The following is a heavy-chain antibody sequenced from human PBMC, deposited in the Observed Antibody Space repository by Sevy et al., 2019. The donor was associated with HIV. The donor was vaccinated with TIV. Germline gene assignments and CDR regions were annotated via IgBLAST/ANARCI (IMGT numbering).Heavy chain of an antibody. V-gene: IGHV3-48*01. Sequence: GGSLRLSCAASGFTFSTYSMNWVRQAPGKGLEWISYISSSSSTIYYADPVEGRFTISRDNAKNSLYLQMSSLRAEDTAVYYCARDRTVMWFDPWGQGTLVTVSS. CDR2: ISSSSSTI. CDR3: ARDRTVMWFDP. J-gene: IGHJ5*02. CDR1: GFTFSTYS.